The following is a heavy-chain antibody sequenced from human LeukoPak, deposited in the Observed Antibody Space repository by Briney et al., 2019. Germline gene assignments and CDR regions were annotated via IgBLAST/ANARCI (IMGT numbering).Heavy chain of an antibody. CDR1: GGSISSYY. D-gene: IGHD3-10*01. Sequence: SETLSLTCTVSGGSISSYYWSWIRQPPGKGLEWIGYIYYSGSTNYNPSLKSRVTISVDTSKNQLSLKLSSVTAADTAVYYCAGSYGSGSPLDYWGQGTLVTVSS. J-gene: IGHJ4*02. CDR2: IYYSGST. CDR3: AGSYGSGSPLDY. V-gene: IGHV4-59*01.